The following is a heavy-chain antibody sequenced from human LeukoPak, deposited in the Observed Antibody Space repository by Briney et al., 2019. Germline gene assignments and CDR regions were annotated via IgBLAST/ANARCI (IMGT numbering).Heavy chain of an antibody. J-gene: IGHJ5*02. CDR3: AKMSGTYGTTSRVLQP. CDR2: ISGPGAET. V-gene: IGHV3-23*01. CDR1: GLTFSSYA. Sequence: PGGSLRLSCAASGLTFSSYAISWVRQAPGKGLEWVSAISGPGAETYYADSVKGRFTISRDNSKNTWYLQINSLRAEDAAVYYCAKMSGTYGTTSRVLQPWRQGTLVTVSS. D-gene: IGHD1-1*01.